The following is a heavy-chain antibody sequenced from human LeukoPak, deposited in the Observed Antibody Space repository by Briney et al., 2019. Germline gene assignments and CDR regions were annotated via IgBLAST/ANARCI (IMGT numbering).Heavy chain of an antibody. CDR2: ISAYNGNT. V-gene: IGHV1-18*01. J-gene: IGHJ5*02. Sequence: ASVKVSCKASGYTFTSYGISWVRQAPGQGLEWMGWISAYNGNTNYAQKLQGGVTMTTDTSTSTAYMELRSLRSDDTAVYYCARVNTMGLTVTPNWFDPWGQGTLVTVSS. CDR1: GYTFTSYG. CDR3: ARVNTMGLTVTPNWFDP. D-gene: IGHD4-17*01.